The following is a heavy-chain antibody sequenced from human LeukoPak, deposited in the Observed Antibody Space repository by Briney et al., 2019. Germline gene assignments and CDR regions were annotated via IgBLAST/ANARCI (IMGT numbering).Heavy chain of an antibody. CDR2: IDWDDDK. D-gene: IGHD5-18*01. J-gene: IGHJ4*02. CDR3: ARIRYDVDTAMAFDY. V-gene: IGHV2-70*04. CDR1: GFSLSTSGMR. Sequence: GPALVKPTQTLTLTCTFSGFSLSTSGMRVSWIRQPPGKALEWLARIDWDDDKYYSTSLKTRLTISKDTSKNQVVLTMTNMDPVDTATYYCARIRYDVDTAMAFDYWGQGTLVTVSS.